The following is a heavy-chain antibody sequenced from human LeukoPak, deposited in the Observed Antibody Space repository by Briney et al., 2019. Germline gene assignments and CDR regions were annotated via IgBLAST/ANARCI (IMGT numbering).Heavy chain of an antibody. Sequence: PSETLSLTRTVSGASISSYYWSWIRQSPGKGLEWIGYIYYNGNTNYNPSLKSRVTISLDTSKNQFSLKLSSVTAADTAVYYCASLLAANWFDPWGQGTLVTVSS. CDR1: GASISSYY. CDR2: IYYNGNT. V-gene: IGHV4-59*01. J-gene: IGHJ5*02. CDR3: ASLLAANWFDP. D-gene: IGHD2-15*01.